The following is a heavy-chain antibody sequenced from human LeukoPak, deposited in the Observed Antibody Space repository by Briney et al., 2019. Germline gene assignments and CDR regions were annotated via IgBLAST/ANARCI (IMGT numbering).Heavy chain of an antibody. V-gene: IGHV3-48*04. CDR1: GFTFSHYN. J-gene: IGHJ4*02. CDR2: ISSSGSTI. CDR3: ARESIYALDY. D-gene: IGHD2-8*01. Sequence: GGSLRLSCAASGFTFSHYNMNWVRQAPGKGLEWVSYISSSGSTIYYADSVKGRFTISRDNAKNSLYLQMNSLRAEDTAVYYCARESIYALDYWGQGALVTVSS.